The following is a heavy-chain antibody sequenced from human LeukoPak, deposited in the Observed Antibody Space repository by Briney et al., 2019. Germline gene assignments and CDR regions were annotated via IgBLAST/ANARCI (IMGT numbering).Heavy chain of an antibody. CDR3: ARPKTPGAGVDFDI. J-gene: IGHJ3*02. CDR1: GFTFSDYY. D-gene: IGHD3-10*01. Sequence: GGSLRLSCAASGFTFSDYYMSWIRQAPGKGLEWVSYISSSGSTIYYADSVKGRFTISRDNAKNSLYLQMNSLRAEDTAVYYCARPKTPGAGVDFDIWGQGTMVTVSS. CDR2: ISSSGSTI. V-gene: IGHV3-11*01.